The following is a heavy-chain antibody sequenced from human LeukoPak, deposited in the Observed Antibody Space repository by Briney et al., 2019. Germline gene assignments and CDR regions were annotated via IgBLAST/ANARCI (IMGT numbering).Heavy chain of an antibody. Sequence: PSETLSLTCTVFGGSTSSSSYYWGWIRQPPGKGLEWIGSIYCSGSTYYNPSLKSRVTISVDTSKNQFSLKLSSVTAADTAVYYCARSVVPAAAPDYWGQGTLVTVSS. J-gene: IGHJ4*02. D-gene: IGHD2-2*01. CDR2: IYCSGST. V-gene: IGHV4-39*01. CDR1: GGSTSSSSYY. CDR3: ARSVVPAAAPDY.